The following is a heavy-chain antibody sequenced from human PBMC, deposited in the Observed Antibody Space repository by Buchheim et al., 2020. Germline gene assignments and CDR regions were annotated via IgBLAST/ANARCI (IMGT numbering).Heavy chain of an antibody. Sequence: EVQLVESGGGLVQPGGSLRLSCAASGFTFSSYWMSWVRQAPGKGLEWVANIKQDGSEKYYVDSVKGRFTISSDNAKNSLYLQMNSLRAEDTAVYYCARDLALATIPTPFDYWGQGTL. D-gene: IGHD5-24*01. CDR3: ARDLALATIPTPFDY. CDR1: GFTFSSYW. V-gene: IGHV3-7*01. CDR2: IKQDGSEK. J-gene: IGHJ4*02.